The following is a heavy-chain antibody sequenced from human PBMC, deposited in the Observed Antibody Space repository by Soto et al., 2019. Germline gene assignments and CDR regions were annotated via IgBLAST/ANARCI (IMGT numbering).Heavy chain of an antibody. Sequence: EVQLVESGGGLVKPGGSLRLSCAGSRFTFSRYSMTWVRQAPGKGLEWVSSISSGSSYIYYADSVKGRFTISRDNAKNSLYLEMNRLRGEDTAMYYCARSEYLPDAFDIWGQGTMVTVSS. J-gene: IGHJ3*02. V-gene: IGHV3-21*01. CDR1: RFTFSRYS. CDR2: ISSGSSYI. CDR3: ARSEYLPDAFDI.